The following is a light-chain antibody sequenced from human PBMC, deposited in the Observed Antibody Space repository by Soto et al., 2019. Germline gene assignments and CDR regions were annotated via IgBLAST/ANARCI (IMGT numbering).Light chain of an antibody. CDR1: QSINRD. Sequence: EIVMTQSPATLSVSPGEIATLSFSASQSINRDLAWYVQKPGQAPRRVIYGASTWGTGVPPRFTGSGSGTEFTLTISDLQSEDFAVYYCQQYNSWPITFGQGTRLEIK. CDR3: QQYNSWPIT. CDR2: GAS. V-gene: IGKV3D-15*01. J-gene: IGKJ5*01.